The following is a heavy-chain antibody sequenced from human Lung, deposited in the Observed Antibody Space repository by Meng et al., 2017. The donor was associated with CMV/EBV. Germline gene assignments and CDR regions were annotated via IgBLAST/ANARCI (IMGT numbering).Heavy chain of an antibody. CDR1: GYSISSGEYS. J-gene: IGHJ4*02. CDR2: MDYRGST. CDR3: ARGELLWDY. Sequence: HLQGPGPRTLKPSPPLPSTCTVSGYSISSGEYSWSWIRQPPGKGLEWIGYMDYRGSTFYNPSLKSRVTISVDTSKNQFSLKLSSVTAADTAVYFCARGELLWDYWGQGTLVTVSS. V-gene: IGHV4-30-4*01. D-gene: IGHD2-2*01.